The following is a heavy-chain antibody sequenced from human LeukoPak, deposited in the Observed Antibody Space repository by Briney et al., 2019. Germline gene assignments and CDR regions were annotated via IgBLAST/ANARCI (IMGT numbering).Heavy chain of an antibody. J-gene: IGHJ6*02. CDR1: GGSISSGGYY. D-gene: IGHD3-3*01. Sequence: SQTLSLTCTVSGGSISSGGYYWSWIRQHPGKGLEWIGYIYYSGSTYYHPSLKSRVTISVDTSKNQFSLKLSSVTAADTAVYYCARGETYYDFWSGYYSPGNGMDVWGQGTTVTVSS. CDR2: IYYSGST. CDR3: ARGETYYDFWSGYYSPGNGMDV. V-gene: IGHV4-31*03.